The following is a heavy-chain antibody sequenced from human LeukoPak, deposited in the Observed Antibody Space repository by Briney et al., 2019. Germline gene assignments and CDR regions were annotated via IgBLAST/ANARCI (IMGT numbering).Heavy chain of an antibody. Sequence: SETLSLTCTVSGGSISSGGYYWSWIRQHPGKGLVWIGYIYYSGSTYYNPSLKSRVTISVDTSKNQFSLKLSSVTAADTAVYYCARAQSRTLYYYDSSGYYYDYWGQGTLVTVSS. CDR2: IYYSGST. D-gene: IGHD3-22*01. V-gene: IGHV4-31*03. J-gene: IGHJ4*02. CDR3: ARAQSRTLYYYDSSGYYYDY. CDR1: GGSISSGGYY.